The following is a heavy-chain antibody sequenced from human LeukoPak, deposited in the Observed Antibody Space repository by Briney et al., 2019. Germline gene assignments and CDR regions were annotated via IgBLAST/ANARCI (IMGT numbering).Heavy chain of an antibody. CDR3: ARRARDGMDV. V-gene: IGHV5-10-1*01. Sequence: GEPLKISCKGSGYSFTSYWISWVRQMPGKGLEWMGRIDPSDSYTNYSPSFQGHVTISADKSISTAYLKWSSLKASDTAMYYCARRARDGMDVWGKGTTVTVSS. CDR2: IDPSDSYT. CDR1: GYSFTSYW. J-gene: IGHJ6*04.